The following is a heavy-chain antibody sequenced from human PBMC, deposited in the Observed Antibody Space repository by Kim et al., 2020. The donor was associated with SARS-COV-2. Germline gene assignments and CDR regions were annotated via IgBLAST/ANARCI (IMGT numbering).Heavy chain of an antibody. CDR3: ARSIAVAVNYFDY. CDR1: GGSISSSNW. V-gene: IGHV4-4*02. D-gene: IGHD6-19*01. CDR2: IYHSGST. Sequence: SETLSLTCAVSGGSISSSNWWSWVRQPPGKGLEWIGEIYHSGSTNYNPSLKSRVTISVDKSKNQFSLKLSSVTAADTAVYYCARSIAVAVNYFDYWGQGTLVTVSS. J-gene: IGHJ4*02.